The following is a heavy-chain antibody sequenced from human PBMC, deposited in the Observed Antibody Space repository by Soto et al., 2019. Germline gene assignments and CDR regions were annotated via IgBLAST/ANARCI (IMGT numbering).Heavy chain of an antibody. CDR1: GGSFSGYY. D-gene: IGHD2-2*01. V-gene: IGHV4-34*01. CDR3: ARWIPDIVVVPAAMSTNWFDP. CDR2: INHSGST. Sequence: SETLSLTCAVYGGSFSGYYWSWIRQPPGKGLEWIGEINHSGSTNYNPSLKSRVTISVDTSKNQFSLKLSSVTAADTAVYYCARWIPDIVVVPAAMSTNWFDPWGQGTLVTVSS. J-gene: IGHJ5*02.